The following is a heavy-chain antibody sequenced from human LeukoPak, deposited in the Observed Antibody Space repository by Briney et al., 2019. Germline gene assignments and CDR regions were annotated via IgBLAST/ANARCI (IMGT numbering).Heavy chain of an antibody. D-gene: IGHD2-8*02. CDR1: GFTFSTFA. CDR3: ATYRQVLLPFES. J-gene: IGHJ4*02. Sequence: GGSLRLSYAASGFTFSTFAMIWVRQPPGKGLEWVSSIFPSGGEIHYADSVRGRFTISRDNSKSTLSLQMNSLRAEDTAIYYCATYRQVLLPFESWGQGTLVTVSS. CDR2: IFPSGGEI. V-gene: IGHV3-23*01.